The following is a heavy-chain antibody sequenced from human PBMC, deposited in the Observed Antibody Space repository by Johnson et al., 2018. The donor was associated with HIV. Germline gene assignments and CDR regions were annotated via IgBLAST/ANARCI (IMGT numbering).Heavy chain of an antibody. D-gene: IGHD2-2*02. CDR3: ARVGGLYWSSTSCYKGDAFDI. Sequence: VQLVESGGGVVRPGGSLRLSCAASGFTFDDYGMSWVRKAPGKGLEWVSGINWNGGSTGYADSVKGRFTISRDNAKNSLYLQMNSLRAEDTAVYYCARVGGLYWSSTSCYKGDAFDIWGQGTMVTVSS. CDR1: GFTFDDYG. V-gene: IGHV3-20*04. J-gene: IGHJ3*02. CDR2: INWNGGST.